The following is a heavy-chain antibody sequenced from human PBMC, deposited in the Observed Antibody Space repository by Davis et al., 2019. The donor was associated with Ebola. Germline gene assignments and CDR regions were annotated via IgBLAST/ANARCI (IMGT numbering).Heavy chain of an antibody. CDR3: AKSHCSGGSCPYYFDF. D-gene: IGHD2-15*01. CDR1: GFIVSDKY. Sequence: GGSLRLSCAASGFIVSDKYMSWVRQAPGKGLEWVSAIGTAGDTYYPGSVKGRFTISRENAKNSLYLQMNSLRAGDTAVYYCAKSHCSGGSCPYYFDFWGQGTQVTVSS. V-gene: IGHV3-13*01. CDR2: IGTAGDT. J-gene: IGHJ4*02.